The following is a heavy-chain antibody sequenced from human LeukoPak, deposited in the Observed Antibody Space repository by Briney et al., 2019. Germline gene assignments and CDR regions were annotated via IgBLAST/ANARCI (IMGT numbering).Heavy chain of an antibody. J-gene: IGHJ3*02. CDR3: ARDRAYDILTGYYRGAFDI. CDR2: INPSGGST. D-gene: IGHD3-9*01. CDR1: GYTFTSYY. V-gene: IGHV1-46*01. Sequence: ASVKVSCKASGYTFTSYYMHWVRQAPGQGLEWMGIINPSGGSTNYAQKFQGRVTMTRDTSTSTVYMELSSLRSDDTAVYYCARDRAYDILTGYYRGAFDIWGQGTMVTVSS.